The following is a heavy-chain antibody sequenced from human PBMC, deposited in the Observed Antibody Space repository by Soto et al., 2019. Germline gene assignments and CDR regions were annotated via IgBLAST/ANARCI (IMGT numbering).Heavy chain of an antibody. CDR1: GNSSVTYA. Sequence: GASVKVSCKSSGNSSVTYAIHWVRQAPGQRLQWMGWINVGSGNTKYAQDFQGRVTFTRDTAATTTFMELSSLRSEDAAVYYCARVPPWGDSGSFYIQHYDSWGQGTLVTVSS. CDR2: INVGSGNT. V-gene: IGHV1-3*01. CDR3: ARVPPWGDSGSFYIQHYDS. D-gene: IGHD3-10*01. J-gene: IGHJ4*02.